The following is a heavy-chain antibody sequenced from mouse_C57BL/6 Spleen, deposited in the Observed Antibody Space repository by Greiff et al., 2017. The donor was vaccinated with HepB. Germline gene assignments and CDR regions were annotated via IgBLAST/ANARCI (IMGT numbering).Heavy chain of an antibody. V-gene: IGHV1-53*01. J-gene: IGHJ4*01. CDR1: GYTFTSYW. Sequence: VQLQQSGTELVKPGASVKLSCKASGYTFTSYWMHWVKQRPGQGLEWIGNINPSNGGTNYNEKFKSKATLTVDKSSSTAYMQLSSLTSEDSAVYYCANYYGSSYDYYAMDYWGQGTSVTVSS. CDR3: ANYYGSSYDYYAMDY. CDR2: INPSNGGT. D-gene: IGHD1-1*01.